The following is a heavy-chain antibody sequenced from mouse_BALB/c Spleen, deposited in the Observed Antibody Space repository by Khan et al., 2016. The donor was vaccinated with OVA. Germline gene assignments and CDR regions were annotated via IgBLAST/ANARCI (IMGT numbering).Heavy chain of an antibody. J-gene: IGHJ3*01. D-gene: IGHD1-1*01. CDR3: SPVGTYYVSFAD. Sequence: VQLKQSGPELVKPGASVKMSCKASGYTFTSYVMHWVKQKPGLGLEWIGYIYPFNDDTKYNEKFKGKATLTSDRSSSTAYMELSSLTSEDSAVDYCSPVGTYYVSFADWGQGTLVASSA. CDR2: IYPFNDDT. CDR1: GYTFTSYV. V-gene: IGHV1S136*01.